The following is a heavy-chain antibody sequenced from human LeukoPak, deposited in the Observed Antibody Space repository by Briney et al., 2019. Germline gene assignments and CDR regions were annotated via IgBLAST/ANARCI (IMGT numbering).Heavy chain of an antibody. CDR2: IYHSGST. Sequence: SETLSLTCAVSGGSISSSNWWSWVRQPPGKGLEWIGEIYHSGSTNYNPSLKSRVTISVDKSKNQFSLKLSSVTAADTAVYYCARGYYYGSGSFDYYFDYWGQGTLVTVSS. J-gene: IGHJ4*02. CDR1: GGSISSSNW. V-gene: IGHV4-4*02. CDR3: ARGYYYGSGSFDYYFDY. D-gene: IGHD3-10*01.